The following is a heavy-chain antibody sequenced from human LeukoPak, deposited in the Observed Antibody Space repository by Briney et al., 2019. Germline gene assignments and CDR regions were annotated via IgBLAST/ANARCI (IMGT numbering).Heavy chain of an antibody. CDR3: ARDIGSGWYSTFDY. Sequence: SETLSLTCTVSGGSISGYYWSWLRQPPGKGLEWIGYIYYSGSTYYNPSLKSRVTISVDTSKNQFSLKLSSVTAADTAVYYCARDIGSGWYSTFDYWGEGTLVTVSS. D-gene: IGHD6-19*01. J-gene: IGHJ4*02. CDR1: GGSISGYY. V-gene: IGHV4-59*12. CDR2: IYYSGST.